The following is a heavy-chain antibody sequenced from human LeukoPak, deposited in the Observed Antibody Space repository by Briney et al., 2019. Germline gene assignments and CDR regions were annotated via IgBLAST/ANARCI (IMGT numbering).Heavy chain of an antibody. CDR1: GFTFSNYW. J-gene: IGHJ4*02. CDR2: ISWNSGSI. CDR3: AKDLYRDTIAAAEGSPFDY. Sequence: GGSLRLSCAASGFTFSNYWIHWVRQAPGKGLEWVSGISWNSGSIGYADSVKGRFTISRDNAKNSLYLQMNSLRAEDTALYYCAKDLYRDTIAAAEGSPFDYWGQGTLVTVSS. D-gene: IGHD6-13*01. V-gene: IGHV3-9*01.